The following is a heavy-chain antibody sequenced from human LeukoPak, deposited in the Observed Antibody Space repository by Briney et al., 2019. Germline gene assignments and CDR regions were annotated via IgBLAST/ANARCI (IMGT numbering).Heavy chain of an antibody. CDR2: IYHSGSP. J-gene: IGHJ4*02. Sequence: PSETLSLTCAVSGYSISNGYYWGWIRQPPGKGLEWIGSIYHSGSPYYNPSLKNRVTISVDTSKNQFSLKLSSVTAADTAVYYCARDGDTYYYGNSGYYYEYWGQGTLVTVSS. CDR3: ARDGDTYYYGNSGYYYEY. V-gene: IGHV4-38-2*02. D-gene: IGHD3-22*01. CDR1: GYSISNGYY.